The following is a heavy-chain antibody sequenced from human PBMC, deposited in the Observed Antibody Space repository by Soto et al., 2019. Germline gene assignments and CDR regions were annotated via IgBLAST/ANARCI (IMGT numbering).Heavy chain of an antibody. V-gene: IGHV1-69*13. Sequence: SVKVSCKASGGTFSSYAISWVRQAPGQGLEWMGGIIPIFGTANYAQKFQGRVTITADESTSTAYMELSSLRSEDTAVYYCARDMKKVRYSSSWYNWFDPWGQGTLVTVSS. CDR1: GGTFSSYA. CDR2: IIPIFGTA. D-gene: IGHD6-13*01. J-gene: IGHJ5*02. CDR3: ARDMKKVRYSSSWYNWFDP.